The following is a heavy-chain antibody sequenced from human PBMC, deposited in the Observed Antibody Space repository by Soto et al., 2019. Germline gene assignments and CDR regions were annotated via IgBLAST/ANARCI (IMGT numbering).Heavy chain of an antibody. CDR2: ISSSSSYI. CDR3: ARYPGGTVPAAIFCFDP. CDR1: GFTFSSYS. D-gene: IGHD2-2*02. J-gene: IGHJ5*02. Sequence: PGGSLRLSCAASGFTFSSYSMNWVRQAPGKGLEWVSSISSSSSYIYYADSVKGRFTISSDNAKNSLYLQMNSLRAEDTDVYYCARYPGGTVPAAIFCFDPWGQGTLVTVSS. V-gene: IGHV3-21*01.